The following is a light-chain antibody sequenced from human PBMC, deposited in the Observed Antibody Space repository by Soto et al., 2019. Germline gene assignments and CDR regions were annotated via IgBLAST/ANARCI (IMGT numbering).Light chain of an antibody. V-gene: IGLV2-11*01. CDR2: DVI. J-gene: IGLJ1*01. CDR3: CSYEGRYTHV. CDR1: SSDIGGYNY. Sequence: QSALTQPRSVSGSPGQSVTISCTGTSSDIGGYNYVSWYQQHPGKAPKLMIYDVIKRPSGVPDRFSGSKSGNTASLTIYGLQDEVEADYYCCSYEGRYTHVFGTRTKVTV.